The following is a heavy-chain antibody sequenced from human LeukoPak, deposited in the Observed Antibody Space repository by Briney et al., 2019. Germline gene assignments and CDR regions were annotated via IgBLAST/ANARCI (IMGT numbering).Heavy chain of an antibody. V-gene: IGHV1-69*05. D-gene: IGHD4-17*01. CDR3: ARDRPTTVTSNWFDP. Sequence: GASVKVSCKASGGTFSSYAISWVRQAHGQGLEWMGGIIPIFGTANYAQKFQGRVTITTDESTSTAYMELSSLRSEDTAVYYCARDRPTTVTSNWFDPWGQGTLVTVSS. CDR1: GGTFSSYA. CDR2: IIPIFGTA. J-gene: IGHJ5*02.